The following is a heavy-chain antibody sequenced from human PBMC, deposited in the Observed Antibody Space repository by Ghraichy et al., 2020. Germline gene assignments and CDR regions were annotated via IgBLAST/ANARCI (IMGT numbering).Heavy chain of an antibody. Sequence: SETLSLTCTVSGGSISSYYWSWIRQPPGKGLEWIGYIYDSGSTNYNPSLKSRITISVDTSKNQFSLKLSSVTAADTAVYYCARSVGSGWLKEYYNWFDPWGQGTLVTVSS. V-gene: IGHV4-59*08. D-gene: IGHD6-19*01. CDR1: GGSISSYY. J-gene: IGHJ5*02. CDR2: IYDSGST. CDR3: ARSVGSGWLKEYYNWFDP.